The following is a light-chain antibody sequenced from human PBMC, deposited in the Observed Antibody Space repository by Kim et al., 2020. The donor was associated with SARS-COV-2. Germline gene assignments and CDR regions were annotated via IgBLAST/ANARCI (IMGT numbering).Light chain of an antibody. CDR3: AAWDDSLIGVV. CDR2: SND. Sequence: GHRVTISFSGSSSNIGSNTVNWLKQLPGTAPKLLISSNDQRPSGVPDRFSGSKSGTSASLAISGLQSEDEADYYCAAWDDSLIGVVFGGGTQLTVL. CDR1: SSNIGSNT. V-gene: IGLV1-44*01. J-gene: IGLJ2*01.